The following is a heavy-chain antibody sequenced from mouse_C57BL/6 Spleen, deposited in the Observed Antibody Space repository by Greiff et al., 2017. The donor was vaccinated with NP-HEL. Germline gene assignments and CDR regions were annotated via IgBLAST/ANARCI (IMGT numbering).Heavy chain of an antibody. Sequence: EVQLQQSVAELVRPGASVKLSCTASGFNIKNSYMHWVKQRPEQGLEWIGRIDPANGNTKYAPKFQGQATITADTSSNTAYMQLSSLTSDDTAIYYCANSDDGYCGWFAYWGQGTLVTVSA. V-gene: IGHV14-3*01. CDR3: ANSDDGYCGWFAY. J-gene: IGHJ3*01. CDR2: IDPANGNT. CDR1: GFNIKNSY. D-gene: IGHD2-3*01.